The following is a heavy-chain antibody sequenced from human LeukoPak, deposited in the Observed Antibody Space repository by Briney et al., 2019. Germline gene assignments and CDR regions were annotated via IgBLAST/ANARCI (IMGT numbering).Heavy chain of an antibody. CDR3: ARDGDYYDSSGYTVDY. V-gene: IGHV1-2*02. D-gene: IGHD3-22*01. J-gene: IGHJ4*02. CDR1: GYTFTGYY. CDR2: INPNSGGT. Sequence: ASVKVSCKASGYTFTGYYMHWVRQAPGQGLEWMGWINPNSGGTNYAQKFQGRVTMTRDTSISTAYMELSRLRSDDTAVYYCARDGDYYDSSGYTVDYWGQGTLVTVSS.